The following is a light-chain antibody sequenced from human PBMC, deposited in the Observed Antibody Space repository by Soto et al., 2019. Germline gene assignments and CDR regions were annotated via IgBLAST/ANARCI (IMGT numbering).Light chain of an antibody. V-gene: IGKV3-15*01. J-gene: IGKJ1*01. CDR1: QSVSSD. CDR2: GAS. Sequence: EIVMTQSPATLSVSPGERETLSCRASQSVSSDLAWYQQTPGQAPRLLIYGASSRATGIPVRFSGSASGTEFTLTISSLQSEDFTVYYCQQYNKWPLTFGQGTKVDIK. CDR3: QQYNKWPLT.